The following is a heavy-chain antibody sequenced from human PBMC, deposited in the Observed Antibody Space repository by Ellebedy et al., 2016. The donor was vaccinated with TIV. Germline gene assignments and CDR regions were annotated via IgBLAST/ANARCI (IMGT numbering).Heavy chain of an antibody. CDR2: ISWNSDTV. CDR3: AKGRGSILGVLLEY. CDR1: EFTFDDDA. V-gene: IGHV3-9*01. Sequence: GGSLRLXXAASEFTFDDDAMHWVRQAPGKGLEWVSGISWNSDTVAYADSVRGRFAISRDNAKKILYLQMNSLTPEDTALYYCAKGRGSILGVLLEYWGQGTLVIVSS. D-gene: IGHD3-3*01. J-gene: IGHJ4*02.